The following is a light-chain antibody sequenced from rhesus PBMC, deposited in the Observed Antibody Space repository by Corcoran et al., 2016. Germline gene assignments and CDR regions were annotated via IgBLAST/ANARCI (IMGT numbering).Light chain of an antibody. CDR2: KAS. Sequence: DIQMTQSPSSLSASVGDTVTITCRASQSISSWLAWYQQKPGKAPKLLIYKASTLQSGVPSRFSGSGSGTDFTLTSSSLQSEDFATYYCQQDSSSPYSFGQGTKVEIK. V-gene: IGKV1-22*01. J-gene: IGKJ2*01. CDR3: QQDSSSPYS. CDR1: QSISSW.